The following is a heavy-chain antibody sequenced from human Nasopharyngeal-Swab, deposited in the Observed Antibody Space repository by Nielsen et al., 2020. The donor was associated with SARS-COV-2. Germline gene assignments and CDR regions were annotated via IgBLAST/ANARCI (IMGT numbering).Heavy chain of an antibody. V-gene: IGHV3-21*04. J-gene: IGHJ6*02. Sequence: VRQAPGKGLEWVSSISSSSYIYYADSVKGRFTISRDNAKNSLYLQMNSLRAEDTAVYYCARDGYSSSSSYYYYYGMDVWGQGTTVTVSS. CDR2: ISSSSYI. CDR3: ARDGYSSSSSYYYYYGMDV. D-gene: IGHD6-6*01.